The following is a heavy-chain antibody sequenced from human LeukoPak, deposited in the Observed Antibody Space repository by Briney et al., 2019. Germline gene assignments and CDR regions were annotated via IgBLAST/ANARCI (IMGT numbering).Heavy chain of an antibody. CDR1: GGSISSSSYY. J-gene: IGHJ4*02. Sequence: SETLSLACTVSGGSISSSSYYWGWIRQPPGKGLEWIGSIYYSGSTYYNPSLKSRVTISVDTSKNQFSLKLSSVTAADTAVYYCARQDYYDSSGEGFDYWGQGTLVTVSS. V-gene: IGHV4-39*01. CDR3: ARQDYYDSSGEGFDY. CDR2: IYYSGST. D-gene: IGHD3-22*01.